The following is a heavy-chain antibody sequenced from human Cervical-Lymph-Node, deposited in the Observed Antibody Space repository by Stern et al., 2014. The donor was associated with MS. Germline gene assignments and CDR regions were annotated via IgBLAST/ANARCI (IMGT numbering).Heavy chain of an antibody. CDR1: GFSLSTTGLS. CDR2: IYWDDDN. D-gene: IGHD4-17*01. V-gene: IGHV2-5*02. Sequence: ESGPALVKPTHTLTLTCTFSGFSLSTTGLSVGWIRQPPGKALEWLAFIYWDDDNHYNPSLRSRVTITKDTSKNQVVLTMTNMAPVDTATYYCAHGGQDDGDYFAPWGQGTLVTVSS. CDR3: AHGGQDDGDYFAP. J-gene: IGHJ5*02.